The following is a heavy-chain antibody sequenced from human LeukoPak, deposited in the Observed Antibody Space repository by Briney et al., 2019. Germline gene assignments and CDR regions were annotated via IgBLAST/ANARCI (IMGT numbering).Heavy chain of an antibody. CDR1: GGSISSSSYY. D-gene: IGHD6-6*01. J-gene: IGHJ6*03. Sequence: SETLSLTCTVSGGSISSSSYYWGWIRQPPGKGLEWIGRIYTSGSTNYNPSLKSRVTISVDTSKNQFSLKLSSVTAADTAVYYCAREARYYYYYMDVWGKGTTVTISS. CDR2: IYTSGST. CDR3: AREARYYYYYMDV. V-gene: IGHV4-39*07.